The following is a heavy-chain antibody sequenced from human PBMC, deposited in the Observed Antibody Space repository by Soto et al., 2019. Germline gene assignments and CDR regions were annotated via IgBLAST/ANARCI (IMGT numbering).Heavy chain of an antibody. CDR1: GFTFNSYA. Sequence: GGSLRLSCAASGFTFNSYAMSWVRQAPGKGLEWVSAISGSGGGTFYADSVKGRFTISRDNSKNTLFLQMNSLRAEDTAIYYCAKDAFGYCSGDNCYYYYMDVWGKGTTVTVSS. D-gene: IGHD2-15*01. CDR3: AKDAFGYCSGDNCYYYYMDV. V-gene: IGHV3-23*01. CDR2: ISGSGGGT. J-gene: IGHJ6*03.